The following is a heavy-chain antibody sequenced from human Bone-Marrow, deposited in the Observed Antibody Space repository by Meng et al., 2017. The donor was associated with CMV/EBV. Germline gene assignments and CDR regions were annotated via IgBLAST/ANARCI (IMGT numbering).Heavy chain of an antibody. Sequence: GESLKISCVASGFPFRDYAMNWVRQAPGKGLEWVSGINGRGNNTYYADSVKGRFTISRDNSKNTLYLQMNSLRAEDTAVYYCARGNRFAVVHYGMDVWGQGTTVTVSS. V-gene: IGHV3-23*01. CDR2: INGRGNNT. CDR1: GFPFRDYA. D-gene: IGHD3-3*01. CDR3: ARGNRFAVVHYGMDV. J-gene: IGHJ6*02.